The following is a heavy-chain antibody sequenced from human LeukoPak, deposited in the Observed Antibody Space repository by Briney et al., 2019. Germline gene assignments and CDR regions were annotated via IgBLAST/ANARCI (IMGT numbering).Heavy chain of an antibody. Sequence: GGSLRLSCAASGFPFSTYSMNWVRQAPGKGLEWVSYISSSGSTIYYADSVKGRFTISRDNAKNSLYLQMNSLRAEDTAVYYCAELGIAMIGGVWGKGTTVTISS. V-gene: IGHV3-48*04. J-gene: IGHJ6*04. CDR1: GFPFSTYS. CDR2: ISSSGSTI. CDR3: AELGIAMIGGV. D-gene: IGHD3-10*02.